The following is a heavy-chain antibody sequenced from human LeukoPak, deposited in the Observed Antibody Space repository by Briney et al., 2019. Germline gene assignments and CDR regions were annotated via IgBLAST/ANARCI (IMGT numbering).Heavy chain of an antibody. D-gene: IGHD3-10*01. J-gene: IGHJ3*02. V-gene: IGHV3-53*01. Sequence: GGSLRLSCAASGFTFSSYALTWVRQAPGKGLEWVSVLYNAGISYYADSVKGRFTISRDNSKNTLYLQMSSLRAEDTAVYYCARDYYGSGSYSAFDIWGQGTMVTVSS. CDR2: LYNAGIS. CDR3: ARDYYGSGSYSAFDI. CDR1: GFTFSSYA.